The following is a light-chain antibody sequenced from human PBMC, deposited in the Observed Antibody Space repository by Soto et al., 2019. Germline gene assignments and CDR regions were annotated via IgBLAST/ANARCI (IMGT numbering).Light chain of an antibody. V-gene: IGKV3-15*01. J-gene: IGKJ4*01. CDR1: QSVSGN. CDR2: GAS. Sequence: EIVMTQSPATLSVSPGERATLSCRASQSVSGNLAWYQQKPGQAPTLLIYGASTRATGIPARFSGSGSGTEFTLTISSLQSEDVAVYYCQQYNNWPPLTFGGGTKVEIK. CDR3: QQYNNWPPLT.